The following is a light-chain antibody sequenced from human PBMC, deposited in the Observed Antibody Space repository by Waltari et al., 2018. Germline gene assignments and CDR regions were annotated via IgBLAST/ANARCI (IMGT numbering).Light chain of an antibody. V-gene: IGKV1-5*03. CDR2: KAS. CDR3: QQYISNPWT. Sequence: DIQMTQSPSTLSASVGDRVIMSCRASQTVDSWLAWYQQKPGQAPKLLIYKASSLESGVPSRFSGSGSGTEFTLTISSLQPDDFATYYCQQYISNPWTFGQGTKVEIK. CDR1: QTVDSW. J-gene: IGKJ1*01.